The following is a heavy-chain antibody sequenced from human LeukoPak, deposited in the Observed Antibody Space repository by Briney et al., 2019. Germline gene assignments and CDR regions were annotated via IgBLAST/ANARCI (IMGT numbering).Heavy chain of an antibody. Sequence: GGSLRLSCAVSGFSFSYYYMSWIRQAPGKGLEWVSYISSSSYTNYADSVKGRFTISRDNAKNSLYLQINSLRAEDTAVYYCARDAKAAAVDAFDIWGQGTMVTVSS. J-gene: IGHJ3*02. V-gene: IGHV3-11*06. CDR2: ISSSSYT. CDR1: GFSFSYYY. D-gene: IGHD6-13*01. CDR3: ARDAKAAAVDAFDI.